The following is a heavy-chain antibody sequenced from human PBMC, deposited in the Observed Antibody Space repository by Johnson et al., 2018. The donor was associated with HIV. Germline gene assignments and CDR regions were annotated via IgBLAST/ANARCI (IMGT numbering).Heavy chain of an antibody. D-gene: IGHD5-24*01. Sequence: QVQLVESGGGLTKSAWSPRLSCAASQFTFSSYYMNWVRQAPGKGLEWVAFISYDGSNKSYADSVKCRFTISRDNSKNTLYLQMNSLRAEDTAVYYCAGGRRDGYTCDAFAIWGQGTMVTVSS. CDR3: AGGRRDGYTCDAFAI. CDR2: ISYDGSNK. J-gene: IGHJ3*02. V-gene: IGHV3-30-3*01. CDR1: QFTFSSYY.